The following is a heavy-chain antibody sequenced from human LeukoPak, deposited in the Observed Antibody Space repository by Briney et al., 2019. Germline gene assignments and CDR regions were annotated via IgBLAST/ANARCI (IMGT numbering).Heavy chain of an antibody. CDR3: AKPRRDCTSAWCYVRDAFDI. Sequence: QAGGSLRLSCAASGFRFSDYALSWVRQAPGKGPEWISAISGSGGGSYYADSVKGRFTISRDNSKNTLYLQLNSLRGEDSAVYYCAKPRRDCTSAWCYVRDAFDIWSRGTTVTVSS. CDR2: ISGSGGGS. V-gene: IGHV3-23*01. J-gene: IGHJ3*02. D-gene: IGHD2-2*01. CDR1: GFRFSDYA.